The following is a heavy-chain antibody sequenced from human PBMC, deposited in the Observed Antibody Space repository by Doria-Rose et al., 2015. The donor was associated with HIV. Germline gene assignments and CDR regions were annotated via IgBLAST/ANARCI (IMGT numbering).Heavy chain of an antibody. J-gene: IGHJ4*02. CDR2: ISASGDVM. CDR3: AKEVRAGYNYGGVDY. V-gene: IGHV3-23*01. Sequence: APGKGLEWVSSISASGDVMYYADFVKGRFTVSRDNSKNTLYLQVSSLRADDTAIYYCAKEVRAGYNYGGVDYWGQGTLVTVSS. D-gene: IGHD5-18*01.